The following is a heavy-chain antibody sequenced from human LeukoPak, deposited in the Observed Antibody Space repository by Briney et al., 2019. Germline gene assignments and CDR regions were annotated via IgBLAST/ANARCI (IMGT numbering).Heavy chain of an antibody. CDR2: MYYSGTT. J-gene: IGHJ4*02. V-gene: IGHV4-39*01. D-gene: IGHD6-13*01. CDR1: ADSISSSTYY. Sequence: PSETLSLTCTVSADSISSSTYYWGWIRQPPGKGLEWVGSMYYSGTTYYNPSLKSRVTISVDTSKNQFSLQVSSVTAADTAVYYCARHRRSTWYLDYWGQGTLVTVSS. CDR3: ARHRRSTWYLDY.